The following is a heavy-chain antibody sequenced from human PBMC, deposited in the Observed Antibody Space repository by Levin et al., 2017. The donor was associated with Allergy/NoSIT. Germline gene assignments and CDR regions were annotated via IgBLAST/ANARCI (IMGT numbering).Heavy chain of an antibody. CDR1: GFTFSSYE. V-gene: IGHV3-48*03. D-gene: IGHD3-3*01. J-gene: IGHJ4*02. CDR2: ISNSGSTI. Sequence: PPGGSLRLSCAASGFTFSSYEMNWGRQAPGKGLEWISHISNSGSTIYYADSVKGRFTISRDNAKNSLYLQMSSLRVEDTAVYYCSRGGWSGYTNDYWGQGTLVTVSS. CDR3: SRGGWSGYTNDY.